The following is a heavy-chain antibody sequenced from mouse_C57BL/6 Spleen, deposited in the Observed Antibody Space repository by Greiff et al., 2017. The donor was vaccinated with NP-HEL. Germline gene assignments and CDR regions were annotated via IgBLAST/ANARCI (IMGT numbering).Heavy chain of an antibody. Sequence: EVKLVESGPGLVKPSQSLSLTCSVTGYSITSGYYWNWIRQLPGNKLEWMGYISYDGSNNYNPSLKNRISITRDTSKNQFFLKLNSVTTEDTATYYCARGVRAYYFDYWGQGTTLTVSS. CDR2: ISYDGSN. J-gene: IGHJ2*01. D-gene: IGHD2-14*01. CDR3: ARGVRAYYFDY. V-gene: IGHV3-6*01. CDR1: GYSITSGYY.